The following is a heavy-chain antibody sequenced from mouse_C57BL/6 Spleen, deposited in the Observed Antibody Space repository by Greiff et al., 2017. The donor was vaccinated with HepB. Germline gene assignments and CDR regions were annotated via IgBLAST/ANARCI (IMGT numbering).Heavy chain of an antibody. V-gene: IGHV1-55*01. Sequence: QVHVKQPGAELVKPGASVKMSCKASGYTFTSYWITWVKQRPGQGLEWIGDIYPGSGSTNYNEKFKSKATLTVDTSSSTAYMQLSSLTSEDSAVYYCARSGTTTVVDYAMDYWGQGTSVTVSS. CDR1: GYTFTSYW. D-gene: IGHD1-1*01. CDR3: ARSGTTTVVDYAMDY. J-gene: IGHJ4*01. CDR2: IYPGSGST.